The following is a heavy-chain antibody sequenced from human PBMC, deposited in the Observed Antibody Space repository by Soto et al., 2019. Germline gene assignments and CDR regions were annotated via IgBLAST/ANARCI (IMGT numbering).Heavy chain of an antibody. D-gene: IGHD3-3*01. V-gene: IGHV1-18*01. J-gene: IGHJ5*02. CDR2: ISAYNGNT. CDR1: GYTFTSYG. Sequence: ASVKVSCKASGYTFTSYGISWVRQAPGQGLEWMGWISAYNGNTNYAQKLQGRVTMTTDTSTSTAYMELRSLRSDDTAVYYCARDWAPLEWLLGAGTENWFDPWGQGTLVTVSS. CDR3: ARDWAPLEWLLGAGTENWFDP.